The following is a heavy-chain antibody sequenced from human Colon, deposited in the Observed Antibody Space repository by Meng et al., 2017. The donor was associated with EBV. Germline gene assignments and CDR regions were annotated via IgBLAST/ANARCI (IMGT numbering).Heavy chain of an antibody. J-gene: IGHJ4*02. V-gene: IGHV4-30-4*01. CDR1: GGSHDGCDYF. CDR3: ARNYYFDY. Sequence: VSGLVLVQPSQALSLTCTVPGGSHDGCDYFWIWIRQQPGKGLEWIGYIYYTGSTYYNPSLKSRVTISMDTSKNQFSLMLSSVTAADTAVYYCARNYYFDYWGQGTLVTVSS. CDR2: IYYTGST.